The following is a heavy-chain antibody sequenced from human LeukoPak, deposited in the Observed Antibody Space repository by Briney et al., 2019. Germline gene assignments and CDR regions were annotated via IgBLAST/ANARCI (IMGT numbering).Heavy chain of an antibody. Sequence: GGSLRLSCAASGLTLSPYSVNWVRQPPGKGLMWVSRVSAEGTNTDYADSARGRFTISRDNAGNTLYLQMSFLRVEDTAFYYCARDLYIGGQGTLVTVSS. CDR3: ARDLYI. CDR2: VSAEGTNT. CDR1: GLTLSPYS. J-gene: IGHJ4*02. V-gene: IGHV3-74*01.